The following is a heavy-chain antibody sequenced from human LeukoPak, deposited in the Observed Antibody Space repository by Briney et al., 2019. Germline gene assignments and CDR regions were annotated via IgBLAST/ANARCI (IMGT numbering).Heavy chain of an antibody. D-gene: IGHD6-13*01. CDR3: AKDSSSSWFGGDSK. V-gene: IGHV3-30*18. Sequence: PGRSLRLSCGASGFTFSYYGLHWVRQAPGKGLEWVALISYDGNNKDYADSVKGRFTISRDNFKNTLYLQMNSLRAEDTAVYFCAKDSSSSWFGGDSKWGQGTLVTVSS. CDR2: ISYDGNNK. CDR1: GFTFSYYG. J-gene: IGHJ4*02.